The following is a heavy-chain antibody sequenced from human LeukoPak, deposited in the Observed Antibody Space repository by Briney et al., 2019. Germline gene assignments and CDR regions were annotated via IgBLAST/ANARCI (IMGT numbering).Heavy chain of an antibody. CDR3: ARGVPYDSWSGPHYSDY. Sequence: PGGSLRLSCAASRFTLSTYWMSWVGQAPGKGLEWVAHIKPDGSQEYYVDSVKGRFTISRDSAKNSLYLQMNSLRAEDTAVYYCARGVPYDSWSGPHYSDYWGQGTLVTVSS. CDR1: RFTLSTYW. D-gene: IGHD3-3*01. CDR2: IKPDGSQE. V-gene: IGHV3-7*01. J-gene: IGHJ4*02.